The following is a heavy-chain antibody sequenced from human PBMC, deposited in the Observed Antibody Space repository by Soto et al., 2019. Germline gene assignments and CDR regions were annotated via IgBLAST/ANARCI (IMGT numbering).Heavy chain of an antibody. CDR1: GFTFSSYE. V-gene: IGHV3-48*03. D-gene: IGHD3-10*01. CDR3: ARGVRGYWYFDL. CDR2: ISSSGSTI. J-gene: IGHJ2*01. Sequence: EVQLVESGGGLVQPGGSLRLSCAASGFTFSSYEMNWVRQAPGKGLEWVSYISSSGSTIYYADSVKGRFTISRDNAKNSLDLQMNSLRAEDTAVYYCARGVRGYWYFDLWGRGTLVTVSS.